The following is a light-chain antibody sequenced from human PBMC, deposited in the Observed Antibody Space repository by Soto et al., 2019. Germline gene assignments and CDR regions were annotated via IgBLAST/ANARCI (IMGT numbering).Light chain of an antibody. CDR1: TSNIGNNF. V-gene: IGLV1-51*01. J-gene: IGLJ2*01. CDR3: GTWDSSLSVVV. Sequence: QSVLTQPPSVSAAPGQKVTVSCSGGTSNIGNNFVSWYQQLPGTAPKLLIYDDTKRPSGIPDRFSGSKSGTSATLGTTGLQTGDEADYYCGTWDSSLSVVVFGGGTKVTVL. CDR2: DDT.